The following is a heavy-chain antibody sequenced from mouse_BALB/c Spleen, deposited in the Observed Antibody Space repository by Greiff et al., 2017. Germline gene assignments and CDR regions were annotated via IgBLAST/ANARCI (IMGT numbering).Heavy chain of an antibody. V-gene: IGHV5-6-5*01. CDR1: GFTFSSYA. Sequence: EVQRVESGGGLVKPGGSLKLSCAASGFTFSSYAMSWVRQTPEKRLEWVASISSGGSTYYPDSVKGRFTISRDNARNILYLQMSSLRSEDTAMYYCARGRAIYDGYLLDYWGQGTTLTVSS. D-gene: IGHD2-3*01. CDR2: ISSGGST. CDR3: ARGRAIYDGYLLDY. J-gene: IGHJ2*01.